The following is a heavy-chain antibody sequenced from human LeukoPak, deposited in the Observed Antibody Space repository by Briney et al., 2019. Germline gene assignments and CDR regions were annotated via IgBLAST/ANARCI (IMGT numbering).Heavy chain of an antibody. V-gene: IGHV4-59*12. Sequence: SETLSLTCTVSGGSISSYYWSWIRQPPGKGLGWIGYIYYSGSTNYNPSLKSRVTISVDTSKNQFSLKLSSVTAADTAVYYCARGRPGARFGWFDPWGQGTLVTVSS. CDR3: ARGRPGARFGWFDP. CDR1: GGSISSYY. J-gene: IGHJ5*02. CDR2: IYYSGST. D-gene: IGHD3-10*01.